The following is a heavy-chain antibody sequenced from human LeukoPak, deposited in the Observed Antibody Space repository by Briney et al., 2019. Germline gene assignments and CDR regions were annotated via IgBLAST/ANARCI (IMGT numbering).Heavy chain of an antibody. Sequence: SETLSLTCSFSGVSISTYYWNWIRQPPGKGLEWIGYTYYSGSASYNPSLKSRVTMSVDRSKNQFSLKMKSVTAADTAVYYCARAKYSSGVVWGKGTTVTVSS. V-gene: IGHV4-59*01. J-gene: IGHJ6*04. CDR1: GVSISTYY. CDR2: TYYSGSA. D-gene: IGHD6-19*01. CDR3: ARAKYSSGVV.